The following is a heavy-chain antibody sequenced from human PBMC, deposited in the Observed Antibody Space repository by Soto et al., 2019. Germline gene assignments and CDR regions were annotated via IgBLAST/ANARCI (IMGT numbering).Heavy chain of an antibody. CDR3: AHSLIGYYYDSSGSNWFDP. CDR2: IYWDDDK. CDR1: GFSLSTSGVG. Sequence: SGPTLVNPTQTLTLTCTFSGFSLSTSGVGVGWIRQPPGKALEWLALIYWDDDKRYSPSLKSRLTITEDTSKNQVVLTMTNMDPVDTATYYCAHSLIGYYYDSSGSNWFDPWGQGTLVTVSS. J-gene: IGHJ5*02. V-gene: IGHV2-5*02. D-gene: IGHD3-22*01.